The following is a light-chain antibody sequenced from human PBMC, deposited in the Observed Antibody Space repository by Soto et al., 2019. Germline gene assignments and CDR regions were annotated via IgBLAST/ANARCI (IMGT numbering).Light chain of an antibody. CDR3: QQYSNWPPPIT. CDR2: GAS. V-gene: IGKV3-15*01. CDR1: QSVSSS. Sequence: EIVMTQSPATLSVSPGERATLSCRASQSVSSSLAWYQQKPGQAPRLLIYGASTRVTDVPARFSGSGSGTEFTLTISRLQYEDFAVYYCQQYSNWPPPITFGQGTRLEIK. J-gene: IGKJ5*01.